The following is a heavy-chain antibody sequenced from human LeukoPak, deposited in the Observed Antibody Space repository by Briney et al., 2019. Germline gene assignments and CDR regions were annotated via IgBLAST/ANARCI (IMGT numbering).Heavy chain of an antibody. CDR3: ARRAGGYSHPYDY. D-gene: IGHD4-23*01. CDR1: GFTFSNYG. Sequence: GGSLRLSCAASGFTFSNYGMHWVRQGPGKGLEWVAFIRYDGSNKYYTDSVKGRFTISRDNSKNTLYLQMNSLRAEDTAVYYCARRAGGYSHPYDYWGQGILVTVSS. V-gene: IGHV3-30*02. CDR2: IRYDGSNK. J-gene: IGHJ4*02.